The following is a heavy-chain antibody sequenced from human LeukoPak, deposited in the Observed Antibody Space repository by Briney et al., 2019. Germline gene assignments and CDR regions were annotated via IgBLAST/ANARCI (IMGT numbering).Heavy chain of an antibody. D-gene: IGHD3-22*01. CDR3: ARDLGYYYDSSGYPYYFDY. CDR1: GFTFSSYA. V-gene: IGHV3-30*14. J-gene: IGHJ4*02. CDR2: ISYDGSNK. Sequence: GGSLRLSCAASGFTFSSYAMHWVRQAPGKGLEWVAVISYDGSNKYYADSVKGRFTISRDNSKNTLYLHMNSLRAEDTAVYYCARDLGYYYDSSGYPYYFDYWGQGTLVTVSS.